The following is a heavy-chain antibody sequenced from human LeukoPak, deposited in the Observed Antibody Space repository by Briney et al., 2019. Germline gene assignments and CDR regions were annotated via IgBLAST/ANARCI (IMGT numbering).Heavy chain of an antibody. V-gene: IGHV1-3*01. J-gene: IGHJ4*02. CDR1: RYSFTSYA. D-gene: IGHD3-10*01. CDR2: INAGNGNT. Sequence: ASVKVSCKASRYSFTSYAMHWVRQAPGQRLEWVGWINAGNGNTKYSQKFQGRVTITRDTSASTAYMELSSLRSEDTAVYYCARNYYGSGSYYDFDYWGQGTLVTVSS. CDR3: ARNYYGSGSYYDFDY.